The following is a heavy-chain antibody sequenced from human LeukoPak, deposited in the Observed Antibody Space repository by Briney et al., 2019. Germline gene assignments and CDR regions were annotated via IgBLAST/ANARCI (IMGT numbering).Heavy chain of an antibody. CDR1: GFTFSDYY. Sequence: HPGGSLRLSRAASGFTFSDYYMSWIRQAPGKGLEWVSYISSSGSTIYYADSVKGRFTISRDNAKNPLYLQMNSLRAEDTAVYYCARDWMATIPLYYYYGMDVWGQGTTVTVSS. D-gene: IGHD5-24*01. CDR2: ISSSGSTI. J-gene: IGHJ6*02. CDR3: ARDWMATIPLYYYYGMDV. V-gene: IGHV3-11*01.